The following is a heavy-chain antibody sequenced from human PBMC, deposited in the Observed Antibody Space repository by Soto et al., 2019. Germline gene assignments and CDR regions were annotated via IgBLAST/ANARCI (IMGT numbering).Heavy chain of an antibody. Sequence: SETLSLTCSVSGYSVSSSDYYWAWVRQPPGKGLEWIGSMLYSGLTYYNPSLKSRVTLSVDTSKNQFSVRLNSVTASDTAVYYCAPLSVSLSGPYGIHVWGQGTTVTVSS. CDR1: GYSVSSSDYY. CDR3: APLSVSLSGPYGIHV. CDR2: MLYSGLT. J-gene: IGHJ6*02. D-gene: IGHD2-15*01. V-gene: IGHV4-39*01.